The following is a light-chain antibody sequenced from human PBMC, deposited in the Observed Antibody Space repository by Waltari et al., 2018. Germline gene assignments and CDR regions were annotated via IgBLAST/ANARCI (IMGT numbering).Light chain of an antibody. CDR1: QNLLYSANNKDY. CDR2: WAS. V-gene: IGKV4-1*01. CDR3: QQYFSVPYT. J-gene: IGKJ2*01. Sequence: DIVMTQSPDSLAVSLGERATINCKSSQNLLYSANNKDYLAWYKQKPGQPPKLLIYWASTRESWVPDRCSGSGSGTDFTLSVNSLQAEDVAVYYCQQYFSVPYTLGQGTKLEIK.